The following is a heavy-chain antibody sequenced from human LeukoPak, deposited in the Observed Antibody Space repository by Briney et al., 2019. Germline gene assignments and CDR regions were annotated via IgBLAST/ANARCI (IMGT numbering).Heavy chain of an antibody. V-gene: IGHV3-7*03. J-gene: IGHJ4*02. D-gene: IGHD6-19*01. CDR2: IKEDGSEK. Sequence: GGSLRLSCAASGFTFSNYWMSWVRQAPGKGLEWVANIKEDGSEKYYVDSVKGRFTISRDSSKNFLYLQMDSLRTEDTALYYCTKDMGFTSDRFVFDFWGQGTLVTVSS. CDR1: GFTFSNYW. CDR3: TKDMGFTSDRFVFDF.